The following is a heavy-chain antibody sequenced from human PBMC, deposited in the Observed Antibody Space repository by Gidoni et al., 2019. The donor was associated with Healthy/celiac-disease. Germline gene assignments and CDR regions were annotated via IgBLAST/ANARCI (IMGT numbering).Heavy chain of an antibody. J-gene: IGHJ4*02. Sequence: QMQLVQSGPEVKKPGTSVKVSCKASGFTFTSSAVQWVRQARGQRLEWIGWIVVGSGNTNYAQKFQERVTITRDMSTSTAYMELSSLRSEDTAVYYCAYPGVVITPWDFDYWGQGTLVTVSS. CDR1: GFTFTSSA. V-gene: IGHV1-58*01. CDR2: IVVGSGNT. D-gene: IGHD3-22*01. CDR3: AYPGVVITPWDFDY.